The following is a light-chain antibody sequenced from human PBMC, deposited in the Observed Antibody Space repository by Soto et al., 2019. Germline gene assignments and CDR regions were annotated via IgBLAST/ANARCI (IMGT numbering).Light chain of an antibody. Sequence: MLMTQSPPTFSVSPGERVTLSCRTSHSVNSHVAWYQQKPGQAPRLLLYGASTRATGIPVRFSGSGFGTEFTLTISSLQSEDFAVYYCQQYKNWPLFGQGTRLEIK. V-gene: IGKV3-15*01. CDR1: HSVNSH. CDR2: GAS. J-gene: IGKJ5*01. CDR3: QQYKNWPL.